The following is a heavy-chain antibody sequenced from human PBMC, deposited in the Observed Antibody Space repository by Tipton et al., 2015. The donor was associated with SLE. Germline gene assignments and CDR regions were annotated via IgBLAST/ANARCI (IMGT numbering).Heavy chain of an antibody. CDR3: ARQRGTWYFDF. CDR2: IKQDGSEK. D-gene: IGHD6-25*01. CDR1: GFTFSSHW. J-gene: IGHJ4*02. Sequence: SLRLSCVASGFTFSSHWMSWVRQAPGKGPEWMANIKQDGSEKYYVDSVKGRFTISRDNAKNSLYLQLNSLTVEDTAVYYCARQRGTWYFDFWGPGTLVSVSS. V-gene: IGHV3-7*01.